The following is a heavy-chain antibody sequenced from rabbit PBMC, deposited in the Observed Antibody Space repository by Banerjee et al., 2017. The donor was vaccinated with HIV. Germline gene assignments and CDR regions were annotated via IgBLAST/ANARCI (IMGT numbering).Heavy chain of an antibody. V-gene: IGHV1S45*01. J-gene: IGHJ6*01. Sequence: QQQLEESGGGLVQPGGTLTLTCKASGFSFSSSYWICWVRQTPGKGLEWIGCIYTGDGDTVYASWAKGRFTISKTSSTTVTLQKTSLTAADTATYFCARDKVGGYGYTDLWGPGTLVTVS. CDR2: IYTGDGDT. D-gene: IGHD3-1*01. CDR1: GFSFSSSYW. CDR3: ARDKVGGYGYTDL.